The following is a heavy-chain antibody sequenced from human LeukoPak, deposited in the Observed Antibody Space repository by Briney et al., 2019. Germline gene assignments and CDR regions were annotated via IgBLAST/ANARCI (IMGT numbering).Heavy chain of an antibody. CDR2: IWYDGSNK. J-gene: IGHJ4*02. CDR3: ARARYYDSSGYYLAH. D-gene: IGHD3-22*01. CDR1: GITFSSYG. Sequence: GRSLRLSCAASGITFSSYGMHWVRQAPGKGLEWVAVIWYDGSNKYYADSVKGRFTISRDNSKNTLYLQMNSLRAEDTAVYYCARARYYDSSGYYLAHWGQGTLVTVSS. V-gene: IGHV3-33*01.